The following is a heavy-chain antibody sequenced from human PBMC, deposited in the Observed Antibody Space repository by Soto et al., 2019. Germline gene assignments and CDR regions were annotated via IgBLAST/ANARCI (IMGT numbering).Heavy chain of an antibody. J-gene: IGHJ4*02. CDR3: ARYTRYYDSSGYSTFFDY. CDR2: IYYSGST. V-gene: IGHV4-59*01. CDR1: GGSISSYS. Sequence: SETLSLTCTVSGGSISSYSWSWIRQPPGKGLEWIGYIYYSGSTNYNPSLKSRVTISVDTSKNQFSLKLSSVTAADTAVYYCARYTRYYDSSGYSTFFDYWGQGTLVTVSS. D-gene: IGHD3-22*01.